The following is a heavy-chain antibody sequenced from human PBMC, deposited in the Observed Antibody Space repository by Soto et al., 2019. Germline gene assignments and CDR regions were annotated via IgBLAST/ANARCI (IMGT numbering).Heavy chain of an antibody. CDR3: ARVAAKAKLRYFDWLLTHFDY. V-gene: IGHV4-31*03. J-gene: IGHJ4*02. Sequence: SETLSLTCTVSGGSISSGGYYWSWIRQHPGKGLEWIGYIYYSGSTYYNPSLKSRVTISVDTSKNQFSLKLSSVTAADTAVYYCARVAAKAKLRYFDWLLTHFDYWGQGTLVTVSS. D-gene: IGHD3-9*01. CDR1: GGSISSGGYY. CDR2: IYYSGST.